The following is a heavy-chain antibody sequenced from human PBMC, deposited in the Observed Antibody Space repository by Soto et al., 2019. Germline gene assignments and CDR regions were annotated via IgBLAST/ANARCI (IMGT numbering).Heavy chain of an antibody. CDR1: GGSISSSSYY. CDR3: ARIRVLHLDY. Sequence: LETLSLTCPVSGGSISSSSYYWGWIRQPPGKGLEWIGSIYYSGSTYYNPSLKSRVTISVDTSKNQFSLKLSSVTAADTAVYYCARIRVLHLDYWGQGTLVTVSS. CDR2: IYYSGST. J-gene: IGHJ4*02. D-gene: IGHD3-10*01. V-gene: IGHV4-39*01.